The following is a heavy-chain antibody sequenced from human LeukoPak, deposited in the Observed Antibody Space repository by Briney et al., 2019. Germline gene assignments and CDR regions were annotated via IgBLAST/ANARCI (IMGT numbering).Heavy chain of an antibody. D-gene: IGHD3-10*01. Sequence: SETLSLTCTVSGGSISSSSYYWGWTRQPPGKGLEWIGSIYYSGSTYYNPSLKSRVTISVDTSKNQFSLKLSSVTAADTAVYYCARLMLYYYGSGTLRNGMDVWGQGTTVTVSS. CDR3: ARLMLYYYGSGTLRNGMDV. CDR1: GGSISSSSYY. V-gene: IGHV4-39*01. CDR2: IYYSGST. J-gene: IGHJ6*02.